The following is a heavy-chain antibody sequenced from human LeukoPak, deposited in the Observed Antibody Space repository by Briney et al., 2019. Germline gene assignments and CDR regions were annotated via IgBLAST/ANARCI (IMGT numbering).Heavy chain of an antibody. CDR2: ISYNEADS. J-gene: IGHJ4*02. D-gene: IGHD2-2*01. Sequence: GGSLRLSCTASGFTFRIHAIHWVRQAPGKGLEWVALISYNEADSYYADSVRGRFTISRDNSKDTVYLHMSSLRPEDTAFYYCARGNMLFSTSSFDLWGQGTLITVSS. CDR3: ARGNMLFSTSSFDL. CDR1: GFTFRIHA. V-gene: IGHV3-30*03.